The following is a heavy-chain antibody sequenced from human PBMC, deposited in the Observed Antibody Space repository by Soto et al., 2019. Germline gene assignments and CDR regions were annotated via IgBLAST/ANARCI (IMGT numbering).Heavy chain of an antibody. D-gene: IGHD5-12*01. CDR3: AGGRSGYDSAFDY. Sequence: QVQLQESGPGLVKPSGTLSLTCAVSGGSISSSNWWSWVRQPPGKGLEWIGEIYHSGSTNYNPSLKSRVTIPVDKSKNQFSRKLSSVTAADTAVYYCAGGRSGYDSAFDYWGQGTLVTVSS. CDR1: GGSISSSNW. J-gene: IGHJ4*02. CDR2: IYHSGST. V-gene: IGHV4-4*02.